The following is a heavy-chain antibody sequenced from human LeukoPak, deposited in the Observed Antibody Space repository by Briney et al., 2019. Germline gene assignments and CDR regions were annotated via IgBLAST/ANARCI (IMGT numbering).Heavy chain of an antibody. CDR2: INPNSGGT. CDR1: GYTFTGYY. D-gene: IGHD1-14*01. CDR3: ARHRYGYFDY. Sequence: ASVKVSCKASGYTFTGYYMHWVRQAPGQGLEWMGWINPNSGGTNYAQKFQGRVTMTRDTSISTAYMELSRPRSDDTAVYYWARHRYGYFDYWGQGTLVTVSS. V-gene: IGHV1-2*02. J-gene: IGHJ4*02.